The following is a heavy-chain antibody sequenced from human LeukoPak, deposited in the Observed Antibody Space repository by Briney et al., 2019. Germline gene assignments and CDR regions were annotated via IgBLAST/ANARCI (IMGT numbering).Heavy chain of an antibody. D-gene: IGHD3-22*01. CDR3: ATDTSGYYYFDY. Sequence: SETLSLTCTVSGGSISSSSHYWGWIRQPPGKGLEWIGSIYYSGSTYYNPSLKSRVTISVDKSKNQFSLKLNSVTAADTAVYYCATDTSGYYYFDYWGQGTLVTVSS. V-gene: IGHV4-39*02. J-gene: IGHJ4*02. CDR1: GGSISSSSHY. CDR2: IYYSGST.